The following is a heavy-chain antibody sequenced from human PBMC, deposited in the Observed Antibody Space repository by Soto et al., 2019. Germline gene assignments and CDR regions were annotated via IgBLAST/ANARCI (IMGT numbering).Heavy chain of an antibody. CDR1: GFTFSSYG. CDR2: ISYDGSNK. Sequence: GGSLRLSCAASGFTFSSYGMHWVRQAPGKGLGWVEVISYDGSNKYYADSVKGRFTISRDNSKNTLYLQMNSLRAEDTAVYYCAKWGGSGRPLDYWGQGTLVTVSS. V-gene: IGHV3-30*18. CDR3: AKWGGSGRPLDY. J-gene: IGHJ4*02. D-gene: IGHD3-10*01.